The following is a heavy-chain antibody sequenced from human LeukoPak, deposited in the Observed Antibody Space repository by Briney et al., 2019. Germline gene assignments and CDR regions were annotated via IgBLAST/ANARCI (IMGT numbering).Heavy chain of an antibody. Sequence: PSETLSLTCTVSGYSISSGYYWGWIRQPPGKGLEWIGSIYHSGRTFYNPPLKSRVTISVDTSKNQFSLKLTSVTAAETAVYYCARLRGYSYGLIDYWGQGTLVTVSS. CDR3: ARLRGYSYGLIDY. J-gene: IGHJ4*02. CDR2: IYHSGRT. CDR1: GYSISSGYY. V-gene: IGHV4-38-2*02. D-gene: IGHD5-18*01.